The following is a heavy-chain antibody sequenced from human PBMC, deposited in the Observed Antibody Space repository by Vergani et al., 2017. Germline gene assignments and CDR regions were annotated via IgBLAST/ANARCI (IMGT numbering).Heavy chain of an antibody. J-gene: IGHJ6*02. CDR1: GYTFTGYY. CDR2: INPNSGGT. Sequence: QVQLVQSGSELKKPGASVKVSCKASGYTFTGYYMHWVRQAPGQGLEWMGWINPNSGGTNYAQKFQGWVTMTRDTSISTAYMELSRLRSDDTAVYYCAKEGGCSSTSCYFYSYYYYYGMDVWGQGTTVTVSS. D-gene: IGHD2-2*01. CDR3: AKEGGCSSTSCYFYSYYYYYGMDV. V-gene: IGHV1-2*04.